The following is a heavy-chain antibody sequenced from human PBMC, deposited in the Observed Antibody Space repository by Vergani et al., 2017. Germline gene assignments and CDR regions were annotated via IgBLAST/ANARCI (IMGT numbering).Heavy chain of an antibody. CDR2: IYYSGST. Sequence: QLQLQESGPGLVKPSETLSLTCTVSGGSISSSSYYWGWIRQPPGKGLEWIGSIYYSGSTYYNPSLKSRVTISVDTSKNQFSLKLSSVTAADTAVYYCGRHLRIAAARTYAGACDIWGQGTMVTVSS. J-gene: IGHJ3*02. CDR3: GRHLRIAAARTYAGACDI. V-gene: IGHV4-39*01. CDR1: GGSISSSSYY. D-gene: IGHD6-13*01.